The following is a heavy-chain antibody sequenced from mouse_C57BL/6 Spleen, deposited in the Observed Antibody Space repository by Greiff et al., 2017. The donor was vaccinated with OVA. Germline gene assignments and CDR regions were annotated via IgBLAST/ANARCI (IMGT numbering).Heavy chain of an antibody. J-gene: IGHJ1*03. CDR2: INPNNGGT. D-gene: IGHD1-1*01. Sequence: VQLQQSGPELVKPGASVKIPCKASGYTFTDYNMDWVKQSHGKSLEWIGDINPNNGGTIYNQKFKGKATLTVDKSSSTAYMELRSLTSEDTAVYYCARTVYYYGSRGYFDVWGTGTTVTVSS. V-gene: IGHV1-18*01. CDR3: ARTVYYYGSRGYFDV. CDR1: GYTFTDYN.